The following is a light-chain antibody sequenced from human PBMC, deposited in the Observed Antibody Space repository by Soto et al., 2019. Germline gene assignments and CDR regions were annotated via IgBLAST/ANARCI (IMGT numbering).Light chain of an antibody. CDR1: QSVTTY. Sequence: DIQVTQSPSSLSASVGDRVTITCRASQSVTTYLNWYQQKPGKAPNLLIYSASSLQTGVPSRFSGSGSGTDFTLTINTLQPEDFATYYCQQSYSAQYTFGQGTKLEIE. J-gene: IGKJ2*01. V-gene: IGKV1-39*01. CDR3: QQSYSAQYT. CDR2: SAS.